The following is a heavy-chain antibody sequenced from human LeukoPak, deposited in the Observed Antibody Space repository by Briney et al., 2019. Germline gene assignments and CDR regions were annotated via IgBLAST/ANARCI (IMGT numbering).Heavy chain of an antibody. Sequence: ASVNVSCTVSGYTLTELSMHWVRQAPGKGLEWMGGFDPEDGETIYAQKFQGRVTMTEDTSTDTAYMELSSLRSEDTAVYYCATDEGGSGWYRKVYWGQGTLVTVSS. CDR2: FDPEDGET. V-gene: IGHV1-24*01. CDR1: GYTLTELS. J-gene: IGHJ4*02. D-gene: IGHD6-19*01. CDR3: ATDEGGSGWYRKVY.